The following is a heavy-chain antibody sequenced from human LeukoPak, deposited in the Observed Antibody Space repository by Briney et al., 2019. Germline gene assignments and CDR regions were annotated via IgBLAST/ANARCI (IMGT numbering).Heavy chain of an antibody. Sequence: GESLRLSCTASGFNFRGCAMSWVRQGPGKGLEWVAGITGRGETTYYAESVKGRFTISRDNSENTLFLQVNSLRAEDTAVYYCAKDVIRGDITYFGSWGQGTLVPVSS. CDR1: GFNFRGCA. D-gene: IGHD3-10*01. CDR2: ITGRGETT. J-gene: IGHJ4*02. CDR3: AKDVIRGDITYFGS. V-gene: IGHV3-23*01.